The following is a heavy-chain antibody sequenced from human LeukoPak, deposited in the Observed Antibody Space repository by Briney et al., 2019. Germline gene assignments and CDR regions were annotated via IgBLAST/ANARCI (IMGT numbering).Heavy chain of an antibody. CDR3: TRAGYSSGFDS. J-gene: IGHJ5*01. D-gene: IGHD6-19*01. CDR2: INSDGYSI. Sequence: HPGGSLRLSCAASGLTFSGYWMHWVRQAPGKGLVWVSRINSDGYSITYADSVKGRFTISRDNAKNTLYLQMNSLIAEDTAVYFCTRAGYSSGFDSWGQGTLVTVSS. V-gene: IGHV3-74*03. CDR1: GLTFSGYW.